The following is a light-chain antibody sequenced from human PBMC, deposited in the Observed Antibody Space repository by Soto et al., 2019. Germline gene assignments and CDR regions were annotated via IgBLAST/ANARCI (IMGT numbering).Light chain of an antibody. CDR1: QFVSTN. CDR3: QQYNDRPRT. CDR2: GAS. V-gene: IGKV3-15*01. Sequence: ELVMTQSPATMSVSPGERATLSCRASQFVSTNLAWYQQRRGQAPRILIYGASTRAIGVPARFSGSGSGTEFTLTISSLQSEEFAVYYCQQYNDRPRTFGQGTKVDI. J-gene: IGKJ1*01.